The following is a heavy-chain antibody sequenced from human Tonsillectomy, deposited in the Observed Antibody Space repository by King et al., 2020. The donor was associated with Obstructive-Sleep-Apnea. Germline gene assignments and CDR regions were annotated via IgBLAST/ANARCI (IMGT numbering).Heavy chain of an antibody. CDR1: GFTFSSYD. Sequence: VQLVESGGGLVQPGGSLRLSCAASGFTFSSYDMHWVRQATGKGLEWVSGIGTAGDTYYPASVKGRFTISRENAKNSLYLQMNSLRAGDTAVYYCARAFLSYSSSWYIGYWGQGTLVTVSS. CDR2: IGTAGDT. CDR3: ARAFLSYSSSWYIGY. D-gene: IGHD6-13*01. V-gene: IGHV3-13*01. J-gene: IGHJ4*02.